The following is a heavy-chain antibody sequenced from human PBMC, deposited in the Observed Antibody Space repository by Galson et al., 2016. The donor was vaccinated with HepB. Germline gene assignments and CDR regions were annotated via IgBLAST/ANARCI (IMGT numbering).Heavy chain of an antibody. CDR3: ARLNDFWTGYFDF. CDR1: GGSISIYY. J-gene: IGHJ4*02. D-gene: IGHD3/OR15-3a*01. Sequence: TLSLTCTVSGGSISIYYWAWIRKSPGKGPEWIGHVYYSGGTTYNPSLESRVTISVDTFENQFSLKLSSVTAADTAFYYCARLNDFWTGYFDFWGQGIPVTVSS. CDR2: VYYSGGT. V-gene: IGHV4-59*08.